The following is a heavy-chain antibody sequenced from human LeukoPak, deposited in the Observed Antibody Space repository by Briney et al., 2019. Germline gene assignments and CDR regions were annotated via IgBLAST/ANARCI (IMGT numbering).Heavy chain of an antibody. CDR3: AKDTTVTTSDWFDP. D-gene: IGHD4-17*01. CDR2: ISGSGGST. CDR1: GFTFSIYA. J-gene: IGHJ5*02. V-gene: IGHV3-23*01. Sequence: GGSLRLSCAASGFTFSIYAMSWVRRAPGKGLEWVSAISGSGGSTYYADSVKGRFTISRDNSKNTLYLQMNSLRAEDTAVYYCAKDTTVTTSDWFDPWGQGTLVTVSS.